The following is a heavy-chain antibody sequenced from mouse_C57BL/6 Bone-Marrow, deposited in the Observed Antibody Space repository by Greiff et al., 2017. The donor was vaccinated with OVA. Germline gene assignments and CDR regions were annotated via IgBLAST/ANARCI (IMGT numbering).Heavy chain of an antibody. D-gene: IGHD4-1*01. CDR2: IYPGSGNT. Sequence: QVQLKESGAELVRPGASVKLSCKASGYTFSDYYINWVKQRPGQGLAWIARIYPGSGNTYYNEKFKGKATLTAEKSSSTAYMQLSILTSEDSAVYFCARSPGTSWYFDVWGTGTTVTVSS. V-gene: IGHV1-76*01. CDR3: ARSPGTSWYFDV. CDR1: GYTFSDYY. J-gene: IGHJ1*03.